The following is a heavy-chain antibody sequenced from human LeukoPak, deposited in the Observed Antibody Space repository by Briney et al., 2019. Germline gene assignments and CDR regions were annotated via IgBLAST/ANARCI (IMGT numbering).Heavy chain of an antibody. CDR1: GGSFSGYY. D-gene: IGHD6-13*01. J-gene: IGHJ4*02. CDR2: INHSGST. CDR3: ARGEGSLAYFDY. V-gene: IGHV4-34*01. Sequence: KPSETLSLTCAVYGGSFSGYYWSWIRQPPGKGLEWIGEINHSGSTNYNPSLKSRVTISVDTSKNQLSLKLSSVTAADTAVYYCARGEGSLAYFDYWGQGTLVTVSS.